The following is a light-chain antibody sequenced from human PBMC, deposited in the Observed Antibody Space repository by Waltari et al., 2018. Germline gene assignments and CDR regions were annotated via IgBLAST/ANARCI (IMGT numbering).Light chain of an antibody. CDR1: QSLLYNSNDKNY. V-gene: IGKV4-1*01. CDR2: WAS. J-gene: IGKJ1*01. CDR3: QQYYGRRT. Sequence: DIVMTQSPDSLAVSLGERVTINCKSSQSLLYNSNDKNYLAWYQQKPGQPPKLLFYWASTRHSGVPDRFSGSGSATDFTLTISGLQAEDVAVYYGQQYYGRRTFGQGTRVEIK.